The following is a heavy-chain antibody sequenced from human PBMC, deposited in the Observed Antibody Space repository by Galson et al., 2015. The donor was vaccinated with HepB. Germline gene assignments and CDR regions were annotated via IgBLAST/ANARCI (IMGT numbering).Heavy chain of an antibody. J-gene: IGHJ1*01. CDR3: ARDKLETVTGTGYFQH. D-gene: IGHD6-19*01. CDR2: ISSTSTTI. V-gene: IGHV3-48*04. Sequence: LRLSCAASTFIFSTYSMNWVRQAPGKGLEWVSYISSTSTTIYYADSVKGRFTISRDNAKNSLYLQMNSLRAEDTAVYYCARDKLETVTGTGYFQHWGQGTLVTVSS. CDR1: TFIFSTYS.